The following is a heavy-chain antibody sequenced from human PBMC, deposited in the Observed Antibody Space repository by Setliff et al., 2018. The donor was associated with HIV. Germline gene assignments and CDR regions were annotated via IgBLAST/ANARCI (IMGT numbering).Heavy chain of an antibody. CDR1: GIIFTDAW. V-gene: IGHV3-15*07. CDR2: IKHNSDGGTT. CDR3: TTDLGTRYDTPVY. D-gene: IGHD5-12*01. Sequence: GGSLRLSCTTSGIIFTDAWMNWVRRAPGKGLEWVGLIKHNSDGGTTDFAAPVKGRFTISRDDSKTTLYLQMSSLKTEDTAVYYCTTDLGTRYDTPVYWGQGTLVTVSS. J-gene: IGHJ4*02.